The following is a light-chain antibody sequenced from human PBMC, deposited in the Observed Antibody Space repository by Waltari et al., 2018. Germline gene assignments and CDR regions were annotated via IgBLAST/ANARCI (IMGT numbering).Light chain of an antibody. CDR1: QSISSTY. J-gene: IGKJ2*01. V-gene: IGKV3-20*01. CDR2: GAS. CDR3: QQYGRSPYT. Sequence: EIVLTQSPGPLSLSPGERATLSCRAGQSISSTYLAWYQQKPGQAPRLLIYGASSMATGVPDRFSGSGSGTDFTLSISRLEPEDSAVYYCQQYGRSPYTFGQGTKLEIK.